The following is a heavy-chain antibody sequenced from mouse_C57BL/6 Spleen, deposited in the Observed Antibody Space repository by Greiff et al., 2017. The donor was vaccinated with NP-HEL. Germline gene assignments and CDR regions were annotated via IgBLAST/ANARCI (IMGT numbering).Heavy chain of an antibody. Sequence: QVQLQQPGAELVRPGTSVKLSCKASGYTFTSYWMHWVKQRPGQGLEWIGVIDPSDSYTNYNQKFKGKATLTVDTSSSTAYMQLSSLTSEDSAVYYCAELRGDAMDYWGQGTSVTVSS. V-gene: IGHV1-59*01. D-gene: IGHD2-4*01. J-gene: IGHJ4*01. CDR3: AELRGDAMDY. CDR1: GYTFTSYW. CDR2: IDPSDSYT.